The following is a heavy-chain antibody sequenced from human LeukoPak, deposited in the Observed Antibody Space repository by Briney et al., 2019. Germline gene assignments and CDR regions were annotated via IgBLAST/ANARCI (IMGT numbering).Heavy chain of an antibody. J-gene: IGHJ4*02. CDR2: VYYGRTT. V-gene: IGHV4-39*07. D-gene: IGHD5-24*01. CDR3: ARNRDSGALDY. CDR1: AGSFISSSHH. Sequence: PSETLSLTCTVSAGSFISSSHHWGWIRQSPGKGLEWIGSVYYGRTTYYNPSLDGRVTVSLDTSANQFSLQLNSVTAADTAVYYCARNRDSGALDYWGQGTLVTVSS.